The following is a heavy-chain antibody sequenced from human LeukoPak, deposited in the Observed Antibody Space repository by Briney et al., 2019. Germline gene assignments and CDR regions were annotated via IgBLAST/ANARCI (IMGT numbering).Heavy chain of an antibody. CDR3: ASGVGPPLW. V-gene: IGHV4-39*07. Sequence: SETLSLTCTVSGDSINSGSYYWSWIRQPPGKGLEWIGEINHSGSTNYNPSLKSRVTISVDTSKNQFSLKLSSVTAADTAVYYCASGVGPPLWWGQGTLVTVSS. D-gene: IGHD3-3*01. CDR1: GDSINSGSYY. CDR2: INHSGST. J-gene: IGHJ1*01.